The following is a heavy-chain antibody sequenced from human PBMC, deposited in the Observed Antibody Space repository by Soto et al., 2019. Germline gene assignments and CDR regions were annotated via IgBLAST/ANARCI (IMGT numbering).Heavy chain of an antibody. CDR2: INNDGSNT. Sequence: VGSLRLSCAASGFTFTTYWMHWVRQAPGKGLVWVSRINNDGSNTIYADSVKGRFTISRDNAKNTLYLQMNSLRAEDTAVYYCARHGGLDYFDYCGQGTLVTVSS. J-gene: IGHJ4*02. CDR3: ARHGGLDYFDY. D-gene: IGHD3-16*01. V-gene: IGHV3-74*01. CDR1: GFTFTTYW.